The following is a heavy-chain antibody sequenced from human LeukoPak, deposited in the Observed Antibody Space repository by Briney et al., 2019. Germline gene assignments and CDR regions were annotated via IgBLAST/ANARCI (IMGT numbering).Heavy chain of an antibody. CDR1: GGSFSGYY. J-gene: IGHJ6*03. Sequence: SETLSLTCAVYGGSFSGYYWSWIRQPPGKGLEWIGEINHSGSTNYNLSLKSRVTISVDTSKNQFSLKLSSVTAADTAVYYCARETSYGWGGWNYYYMDVWGKGTTVTVSS. V-gene: IGHV4-34*01. D-gene: IGHD3-10*01. CDR2: INHSGST. CDR3: ARETSYGWGGWNYYYMDV.